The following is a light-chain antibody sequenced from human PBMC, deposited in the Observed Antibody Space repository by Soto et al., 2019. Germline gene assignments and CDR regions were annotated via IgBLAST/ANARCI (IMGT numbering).Light chain of an antibody. CDR3: QSYDSSLSVWV. V-gene: IGLV1-40*01. Sequence: QYVLTQPPSVSGAPGQRVTISCTGSSSNIGAGYDVHWYQQLPGTAPKLLIYGNSNRPSGVPDRFSGSKSGTSASLAITGLQAEDEADYYCQSYDSSLSVWVFGGGTKVTVL. J-gene: IGLJ3*02. CDR2: GNS. CDR1: SSNIGAGYD.